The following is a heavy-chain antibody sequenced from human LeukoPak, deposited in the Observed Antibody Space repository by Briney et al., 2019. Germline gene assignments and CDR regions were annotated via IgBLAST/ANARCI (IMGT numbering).Heavy chain of an antibody. V-gene: IGHV1-2*02. J-gene: IGHJ4*02. D-gene: IGHD3-3*01. CDR2: INPNSGGT. Sequence: ASVKVSCKASGYTFTGYYMRWVRQAPGQGLEWMGWINPNSGGTNYAQKFQGRVTMTRDTSISTAYMELSRLRSDDTAVYYCARDGYEWLSDGDWDYWGQGTLVTVSS. CDR1: GYTFTGYY. CDR3: ARDGYEWLSDGDWDY.